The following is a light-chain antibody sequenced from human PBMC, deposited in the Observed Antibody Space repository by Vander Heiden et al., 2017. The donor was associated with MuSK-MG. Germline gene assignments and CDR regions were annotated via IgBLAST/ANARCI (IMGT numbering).Light chain of an antibody. CDR2: DVS. CDR1: SRDVGCDHS. Sequence: SALPQPRSVSGSPGQSVTISCTGTSRDVGCDHSFPWYPHHPGKAPKVMIYDVSQRPAGVPGRFSGAKAGNTASLTISGLQAEEEAHYYCCSDAGINTVIFGGGTRLTVL. V-gene: IGLV2-11*01. J-gene: IGLJ2*01. CDR3: CSDAGINTVI.